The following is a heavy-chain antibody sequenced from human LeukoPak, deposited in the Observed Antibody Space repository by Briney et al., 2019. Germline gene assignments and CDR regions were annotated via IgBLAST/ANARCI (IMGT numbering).Heavy chain of an antibody. Sequence: ASVKVSCKASGGTFSSYAISWVRQAPGQGLEWMGGIIPIFGTANYAQKFQGRVTITADESTSTAYMELSSLRSEDTAVYYCASERGDLYGGNSGYYYYGMDVWGQGTTVTVSS. CDR2: IIPIFGTA. CDR1: GGTFSSYA. CDR3: ASERGDLYGGNSGYYYYGMDV. J-gene: IGHJ6*02. V-gene: IGHV1-69*13. D-gene: IGHD4-23*01.